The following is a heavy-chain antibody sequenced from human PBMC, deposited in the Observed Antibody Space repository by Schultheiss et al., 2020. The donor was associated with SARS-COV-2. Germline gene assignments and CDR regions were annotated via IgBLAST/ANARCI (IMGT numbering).Heavy chain of an antibody. CDR2: IYSGGST. V-gene: IGHV3-53*01. CDR1: GFRFSDYY. J-gene: IGHJ4*02. Sequence: GGSLRLSCKASGFRFSDYYMTWIRQAPGKGLEWVSTIYSGGSTYYTDSVKGRFTISRDNSKNTLYLQMNSLRAEDTAVYYCASRIYVDTAMVTWHYFDYWGQGTLVTVSS. D-gene: IGHD5-18*01. CDR3: ASRIYVDTAMVTWHYFDY.